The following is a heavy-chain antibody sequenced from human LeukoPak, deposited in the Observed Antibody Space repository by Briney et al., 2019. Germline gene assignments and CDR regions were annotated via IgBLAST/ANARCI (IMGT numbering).Heavy chain of an antibody. CDR2: IWYDGSGK. Sequence: PGGSLRLSCAASGFTFSNYAMRWVRQAPGKGLEWVGIIWYDGSGKYYADSVKGRFTISRDNSKNTVYLQMNSLRGEDTAVYYCARDPQYNVYYFHYWGQGTLVTVSS. V-gene: IGHV3-33*08. CDR1: GFTFSNYA. D-gene: IGHD1-1*01. CDR3: ARDPQYNVYYFHY. J-gene: IGHJ4*02.